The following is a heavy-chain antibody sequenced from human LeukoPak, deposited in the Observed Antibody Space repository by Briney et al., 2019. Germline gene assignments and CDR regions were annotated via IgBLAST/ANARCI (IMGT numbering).Heavy chain of an antibody. V-gene: IGHV3-23*01. Sequence: PGGSLTLSCAASGFTFSSYAMSWVRQAPGKGLEWVSAISGSGGSTYYADSVKGRFTISRDNSKNTLYLQMNSLRAEDTAVYYCARDVGNYYDSSGYPWGQGTLVTVSS. CDR3: ARDVGNYYDSSGYP. J-gene: IGHJ5*02. D-gene: IGHD3-22*01. CDR1: GFTFSSYA. CDR2: ISGSGGST.